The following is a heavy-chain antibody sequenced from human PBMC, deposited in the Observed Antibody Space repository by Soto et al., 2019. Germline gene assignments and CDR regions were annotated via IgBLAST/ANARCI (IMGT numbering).Heavy chain of an antibody. V-gene: IGHV3-9*01. CDR3: AKDMFQGAFDI. Sequence: GGSLRLSCAASGFTFDDYAMHWVRQAPGKGLEWVSGISWNSGSIGYADSVKGRFTISRDNAKNSLYLQMNSLRAEDTALYYCAKDMFQGAFDIWGQGTMVNVS. D-gene: IGHD3-10*02. J-gene: IGHJ3*02. CDR2: ISWNSGSI. CDR1: GFTFDDYA.